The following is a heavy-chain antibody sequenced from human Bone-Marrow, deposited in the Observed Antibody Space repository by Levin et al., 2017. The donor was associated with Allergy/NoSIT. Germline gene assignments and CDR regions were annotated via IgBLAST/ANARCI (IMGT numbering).Heavy chain of an antibody. Sequence: SETLSLTCTVSGGSISSGGYYWSWIRQHPGKGLEWIGYIYYSGSTYYNPSLKSRVTISVDTSKNQFSLKLSSVTAADTAVYYCARASTYYDILTGLKLGWFDPWGQGTLVTVSS. CDR3: ARASTYYDILTGLKLGWFDP. D-gene: IGHD3-9*01. J-gene: IGHJ5*02. V-gene: IGHV4-31*03. CDR1: GGSISSGGYY. CDR2: IYYSGST.